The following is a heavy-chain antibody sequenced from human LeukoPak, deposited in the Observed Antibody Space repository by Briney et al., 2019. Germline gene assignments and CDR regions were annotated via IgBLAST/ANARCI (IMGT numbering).Heavy chain of an antibody. D-gene: IGHD3-3*01. V-gene: IGHV1-18*01. CDR3: ARVVYYDFWSGPYYFDY. Sequence: ASVNVSCKASGYTFTSYGISWVRQAPGQGLEWMGWISAYNGNTNYAQKLQGRVTMTTDTSTSTAYMELRSLRSDDTAVYYCARVVYYDFWSGPYYFDYWGQGTLVTVSS. CDR2: ISAYNGNT. J-gene: IGHJ4*02. CDR1: GYTFTSYG.